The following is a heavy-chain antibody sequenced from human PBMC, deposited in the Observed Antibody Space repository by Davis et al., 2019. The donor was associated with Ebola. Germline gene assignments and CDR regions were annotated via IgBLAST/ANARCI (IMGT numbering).Heavy chain of an antibody. J-gene: IGHJ6*02. D-gene: IGHD3-3*01. CDR3: ARCPHYDFWSGKPSYGMDV. CDR1: GGSFSGYY. Sequence: SETLSLTCAVYGGSFSGYYWSWIRQPPGKGLEWIGEINHSGSTNYNPSLKSRVTISVDTSKNQFSLQLSSVTAADTAVYYCARCPHYDFWSGKPSYGMDVWGQGTTVTVSS. CDR2: INHSGST. V-gene: IGHV4-34*01.